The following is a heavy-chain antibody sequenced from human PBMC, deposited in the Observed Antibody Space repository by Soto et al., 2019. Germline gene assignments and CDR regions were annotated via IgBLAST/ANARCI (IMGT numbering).Heavy chain of an antibody. CDR3: TTDDRITIFGVAPHHEDYGINGMVV. J-gene: IGHJ6*01. CDR2: IKSKTDGGTT. D-gene: IGHD3-3*01. V-gene: IGHV3-15*07. CDR1: GFTFSNAW. Sequence: PRGSPRLSCAASGFTFSNAWMNWFRQAPGKGLEWVGRIKSKTDGGTTDYAAPVKGRFTISRDDSKNTLYLQMNSLKTEDTAVYYCTTDDRITIFGVAPHHEDYGINGMVVWWQGTMV.